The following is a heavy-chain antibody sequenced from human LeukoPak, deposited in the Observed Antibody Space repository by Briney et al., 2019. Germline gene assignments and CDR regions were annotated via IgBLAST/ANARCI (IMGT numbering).Heavy chain of an antibody. CDR1: GFTFSSYS. CDR3: ARGGAAAGNYYYYYYMGV. J-gene: IGHJ6*03. V-gene: IGHV3-21*01. CDR2: ISSSSSYI. Sequence: GGSLRLSCAASGFTFSSYSMNWVRQAPGKGLEWVSSISSSSSYIYYADSVKGRFTISRDNAKNSLYLQMNSLRAEDTAVYYCARGGAAAGNYYYYYYMGVWGKGTTVTVSS. D-gene: IGHD6-13*01.